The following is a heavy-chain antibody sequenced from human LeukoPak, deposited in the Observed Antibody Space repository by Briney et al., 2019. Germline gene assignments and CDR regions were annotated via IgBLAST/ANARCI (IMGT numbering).Heavy chain of an antibody. J-gene: IGHJ4*02. V-gene: IGHV1-2*02. Sequence: ASVKVSCKASGYTFTGYYMHWGRQAPGQGLEWMGWINPNSGGTNYAQKFQGRVTMTRDTSISTAYMELSRLRSDDTAVYYCARGRVPIVVVPAAIVYWGQGTLVTVSS. CDR3: ARGRVPIVVVPAAIVY. CDR2: INPNSGGT. D-gene: IGHD2-2*01. CDR1: GYTFTGYY.